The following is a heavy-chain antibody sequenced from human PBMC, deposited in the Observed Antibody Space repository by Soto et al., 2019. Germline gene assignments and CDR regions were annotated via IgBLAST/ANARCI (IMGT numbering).Heavy chain of an antibody. V-gene: IGHV3-33*01. CDR2: IWYDGSNK. J-gene: IGHJ4*02. Sequence: QVQLVESGGGVVQPGRSLRLSCAASGFTFSSYGMHWVRQAPGKGLEWVAVIWYDGSNKYYADSVKGRFTISRDNSKNTLYLQMNSLRAEDTAVYYWAREGYCSGVSCYSVPVFDYGGREPWSPSPQ. D-gene: IGHD2-15*01. CDR3: AREGYCSGVSCYSVPVFDY. CDR1: GFTFSSYG.